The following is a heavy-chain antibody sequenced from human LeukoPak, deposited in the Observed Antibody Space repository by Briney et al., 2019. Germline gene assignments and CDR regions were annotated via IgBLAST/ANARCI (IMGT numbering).Heavy chain of an antibody. CDR1: GFTFSNYA. J-gene: IGHJ4*02. Sequence: SGGSLRLSCAASGFTFSNYAMHWVRQAPGKGLEWVAVISYDGSNKYYADSVKGRFTISRDDAKNSLYLQMNSLRAEDTAVCYCARDAYCSRTSCDDYWGQGTLVTVSS. CDR3: ARDAYCSRTSCDDY. V-gene: IGHV3-30*04. D-gene: IGHD2-2*01. CDR2: ISYDGSNK.